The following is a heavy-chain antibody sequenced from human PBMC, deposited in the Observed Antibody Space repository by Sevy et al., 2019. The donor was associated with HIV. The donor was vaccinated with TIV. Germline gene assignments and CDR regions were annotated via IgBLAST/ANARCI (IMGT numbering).Heavy chain of an antibody. CDR3: AGENAWGRGYS. CDR2: IYYNGHI. V-gene: IGHV4-59*08. Sequence: SETLSLTCTVSGGSTTSLYWTWIRQPPGKGLEWIANIYYNGHINYNPSLKSRVTLSLDTSKNQFSLRLSSVTAADTAMYYCAGENAWGRGYSWGQGTLVTVSS. CDR1: GGSTTSLY. D-gene: IGHD1-26*01. J-gene: IGHJ4*02.